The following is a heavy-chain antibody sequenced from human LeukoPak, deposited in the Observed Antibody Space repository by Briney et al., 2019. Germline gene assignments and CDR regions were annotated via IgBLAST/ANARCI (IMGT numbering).Heavy chain of an antibody. V-gene: IGHV3-21*01. D-gene: IGHD4-17*01. Sequence: NPGGSLRLSCAASGFTFSSYSMNWVRQAPGKGLEWVSSISSSSSYIYYADSVKGRFTISRDNAKNSLYLQMNSLRAEDTAVYYCAGDDYGDYNFDYWGQGTLVTVSS. CDR1: GFTFSSYS. CDR3: AGDDYGDYNFDY. J-gene: IGHJ4*02. CDR2: ISSSSSYI.